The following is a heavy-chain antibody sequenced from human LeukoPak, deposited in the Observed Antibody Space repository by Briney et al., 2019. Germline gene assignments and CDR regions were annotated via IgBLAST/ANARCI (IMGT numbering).Heavy chain of an antibody. D-gene: IGHD2-2*01. CDR2: INHSGST. Sequence: SETLSLTCAVYGGSFSGYCWSWIRQPPGKGLEWIGEINHSGSTNYNPSLKSRVTISVDTSKNQFSLKLSSVTAADTAVYYCAGLSSSTSKTTSSGTYYYYYMDVWGKGTTVTISS. CDR3: AGLSSSTSKTTSSGTYYYYYMDV. V-gene: IGHV4-34*01. CDR1: GGSFSGYC. J-gene: IGHJ6*03.